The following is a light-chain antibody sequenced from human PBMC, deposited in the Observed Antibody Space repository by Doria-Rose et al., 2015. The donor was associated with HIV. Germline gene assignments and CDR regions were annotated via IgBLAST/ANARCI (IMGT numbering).Light chain of an antibody. CDR2: DAS. Sequence: TQSPGTLSLSPGERATLSCRASQRVKSSYLAWYQQQPGQAPRLLIYDASTRATGIPDRFSGSGSVTDLTLTISRLEPEDVAVYYCQQYGTSRGTFGQGTRLEIK. J-gene: IGKJ5*01. CDR1: QRVKSSY. CDR3: QQYGTSRGT. V-gene: IGKV3-20*01.